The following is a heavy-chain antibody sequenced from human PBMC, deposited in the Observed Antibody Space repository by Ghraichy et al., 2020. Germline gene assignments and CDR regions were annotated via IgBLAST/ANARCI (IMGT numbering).Heavy chain of an antibody. Sequence: GGSLRLSCAASGFTFSSYAMSWVRQAPGKGLEWVSAISGSGGSTYYADSVKGRFTISRDNSKNTLYLQMNSLRAEDTAVYYCAKDRSSIVVVVAAENFDYWGQGTLVTVSS. D-gene: IGHD2-15*01. CDR1: GFTFSSYA. CDR2: ISGSGGST. J-gene: IGHJ4*02. CDR3: AKDRSSIVVVVAAENFDY. V-gene: IGHV3-23*01.